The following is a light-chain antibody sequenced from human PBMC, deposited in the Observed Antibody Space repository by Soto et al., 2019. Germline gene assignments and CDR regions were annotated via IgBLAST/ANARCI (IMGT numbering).Light chain of an antibody. CDR1: SSDVGGYQF. J-gene: IGLJ3*02. V-gene: IGLV2-11*01. Sequence: QSVLTQPRSVSGSPGQSVTISCTGTSSDVGGYQFVSWYQQYPGKAPKVMIYEVTKRPSGVPDRFSGSKSGNTASLTVSGLQADDEADYYCASHAGSSHAWVFGGGTKLPS. CDR3: ASHAGSSHAWV. CDR2: EVT.